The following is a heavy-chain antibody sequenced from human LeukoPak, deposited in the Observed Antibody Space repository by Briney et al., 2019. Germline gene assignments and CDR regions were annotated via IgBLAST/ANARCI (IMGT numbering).Heavy chain of an antibody. D-gene: IGHD4-17*01. Sequence: GGSLRLSCAASGFTFNNFGMHWVRQAPGKGLEWVAVISSDGNDKYYANAVKGRFTISRDNSMNTLYLQVSSLRVEDTAIYYCAKDLTPLTLGKDYWGQGTLVPVSS. CDR2: ISSDGNDK. CDR1: GFTFNNFG. CDR3: AKDLTPLTLGKDY. V-gene: IGHV3-30*18. J-gene: IGHJ4*02.